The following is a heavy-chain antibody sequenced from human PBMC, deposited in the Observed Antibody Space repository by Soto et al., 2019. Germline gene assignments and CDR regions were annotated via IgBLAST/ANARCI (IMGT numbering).Heavy chain of an antibody. Sequence: SETLSLTCAVYGGSFSGYDWSWIRQPPGKGLEWIGEINHSGSTNYNPSLKSRVTISVDTSKNQFSLKLSSVTAADTAVYYCARGYSSLDPWGQGTLVTVSS. CDR1: GGSFSGYD. J-gene: IGHJ5*02. CDR2: INHSGST. D-gene: IGHD6-13*01. V-gene: IGHV4-34*01. CDR3: ARGYSSLDP.